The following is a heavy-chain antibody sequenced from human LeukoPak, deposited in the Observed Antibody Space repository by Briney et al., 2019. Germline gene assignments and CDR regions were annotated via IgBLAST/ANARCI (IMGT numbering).Heavy chain of an antibody. V-gene: IGHV3-30-3*01. D-gene: IGHD6-13*01. CDR3: ARLEYSSSWNPDY. J-gene: IGHJ4*02. CDR2: ISYDGSNK. CDR1: GFTFSSYA. Sequence: GGSLRLSCAASGFTFSSYAMHWVRQAPGKGLEWVAVISYDGSNKYYADSVKGRFTISRDNSKNTLYLQMNSLRAEDTAVYYCARLEYSSSWNPDYWDQGTLVTVSS.